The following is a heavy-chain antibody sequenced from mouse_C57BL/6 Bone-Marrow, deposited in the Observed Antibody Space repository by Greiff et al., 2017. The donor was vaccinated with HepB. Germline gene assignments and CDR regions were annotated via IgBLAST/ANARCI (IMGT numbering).Heavy chain of an antibody. Sequence: EVQLQQSGGGLVQPGGSMKLSCVASGFTFSNYWMNWVRQSPEKGLEWVAQIRLKSDNYATHYAESVKGRFTISRDDSKSSVYLQMNNLRAEDTGIYYCTGGYGSSYWYFDVWGTGTTVTVSS. J-gene: IGHJ1*03. V-gene: IGHV6-3*01. CDR2: IRLKSDNYAT. D-gene: IGHD1-1*01. CDR3: TGGYGSSYWYFDV. CDR1: GFTFSNYW.